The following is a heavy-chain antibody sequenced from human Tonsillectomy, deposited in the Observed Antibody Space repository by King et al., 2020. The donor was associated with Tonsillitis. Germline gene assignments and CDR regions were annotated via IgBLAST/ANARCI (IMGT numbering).Heavy chain of an antibody. Sequence: VQLVESGGGLVRPGGSLRLSCAASGFTLSSYNMNWVRQAPGKGLEWISYIRSSRSTIFYADSVKRRFTLSRDNAKNSLYLQMNSLRAEDTAVYYCAREMYYYDAFDIWGQGTMVTVSS. CDR2: IRSSRSTI. CDR3: AREMYYYDAFDI. J-gene: IGHJ3*02. V-gene: IGHV3-48*01. CDR1: GFTLSSYN. D-gene: IGHD3-10*01.